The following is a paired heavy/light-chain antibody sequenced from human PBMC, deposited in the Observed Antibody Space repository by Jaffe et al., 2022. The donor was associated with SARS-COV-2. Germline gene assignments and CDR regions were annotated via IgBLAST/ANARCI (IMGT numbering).Light chain of an antibody. V-gene: IGKV1-39*01. CDR2: SAS. CDR1: HSIGDR. Sequence: DIQMTQSPSSLSASVGDRVTITCRASHSIGDRLNWYQQKPGKSPRLLLYSASTLQGGVPSRFSGSGSGTDFTLSISSLQPEDFATYFCQQSVDFPGNFGPGTRVD. J-gene: IGKJ3*01. CDR3: QQSVDFPGN.
Heavy chain of an antibody. CDR2: IAPGGESA. V-gene: IGHV3-23*03. CDR3: VLDLSGFRFDP. J-gene: IGHJ5*02. D-gene: IGHD2-15*01. CDR1: GFTFSKFL. Sequence: EVQLLESGGALVQPGGSLRLSCRASGFTFSKFLMSWVRQAPGRGLEWLSGIAPGGESASYADYVKGRFTNSRDNSKNTLYLQMNNLRVEDTAVYYCVLDLSGFRFDPWGQGTLVTVSS.